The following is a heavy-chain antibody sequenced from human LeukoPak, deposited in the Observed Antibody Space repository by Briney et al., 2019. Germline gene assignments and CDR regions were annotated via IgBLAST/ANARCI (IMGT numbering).Heavy chain of an antibody. Sequence: GRSLRLSCAASGFTFSSYGMHWVRQAPGKGLEWVAVIPYDGSNKYYADSVKGRFTISRDNSKNTLYLQMNSLRAEDTAVYYCAKAVVAAIGYWGQGTLVTVSS. V-gene: IGHV3-30*18. J-gene: IGHJ4*02. CDR2: IPYDGSNK. D-gene: IGHD2-15*01. CDR3: AKAVVAAIGY. CDR1: GFTFSSYG.